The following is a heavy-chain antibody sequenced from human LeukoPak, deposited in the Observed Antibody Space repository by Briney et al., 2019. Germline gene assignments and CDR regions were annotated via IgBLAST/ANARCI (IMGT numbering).Heavy chain of an antibody. CDR3: ARVTDGGYGDLLDY. D-gene: IGHD4-17*01. CDR2: IIPILGIA. J-gene: IGHJ4*02. Sequence: ASVKVSCKASGGTFSSYAFSWVRQAPGQGLEWMGRIIPILGIANYAQKFQGRVTITADKSTSTAYMELSSLRSEDTAVYYCARVTDGGYGDLLDYWGQGTLVTVSS. V-gene: IGHV1-69*04. CDR1: GGTFSSYA.